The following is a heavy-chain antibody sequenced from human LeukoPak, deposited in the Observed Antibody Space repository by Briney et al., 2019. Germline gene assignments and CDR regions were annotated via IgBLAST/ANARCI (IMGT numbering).Heavy chain of an antibody. D-gene: IGHD3-3*01. J-gene: IGHJ4*02. CDR2: IYHSGST. V-gene: IGHV4-30-2*01. CDR1: GGSISSGGYS. CDR3: ARLFWSGSPYFDY. Sequence: TLSLTCAVSGGSISSGGYSWSWIRQPPGKGLEWIGYIYHSGSTYYNPSLKSRVTISVDRSKNQFSLKLSSVTAADTAVYYCARLFWSGSPYFDYWGQGTLVTVSS.